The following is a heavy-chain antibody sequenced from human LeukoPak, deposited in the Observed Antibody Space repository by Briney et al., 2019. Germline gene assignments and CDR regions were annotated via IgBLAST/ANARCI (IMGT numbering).Heavy chain of an antibody. CDR2: IYYSGST. Sequence: SETLSLTCTVSGDSISSYYWSWIRQPPGKGLEWIGYIYYSGSTNYNPSLKSRVTISVDTSKNQFSLKLSSVTAADTAVYYCASFSGYSFDYWGQGTLVTVSS. D-gene: IGHD5-12*01. J-gene: IGHJ4*02. CDR1: GDSISSYY. CDR3: ASFSGYSFDY. V-gene: IGHV4-59*12.